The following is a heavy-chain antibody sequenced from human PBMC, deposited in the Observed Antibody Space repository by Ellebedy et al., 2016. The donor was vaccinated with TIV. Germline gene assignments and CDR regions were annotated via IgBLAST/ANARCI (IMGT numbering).Heavy chain of an antibody. CDR2: IWSDGTNK. Sequence: GESLKISCAASGFTFSNFGMHWVRQAPGKGLEWVAFIWSDGTNKDYGDSVKGRFTISRDNSKNKLYLQMNSLRAEDTAVYYCAGGEYRGYAPPGYWGQGTLVSVSS. CDR1: GFTFSNFG. CDR3: AGGEYRGYAPPGY. J-gene: IGHJ4*02. D-gene: IGHD5-12*01. V-gene: IGHV3-33*01.